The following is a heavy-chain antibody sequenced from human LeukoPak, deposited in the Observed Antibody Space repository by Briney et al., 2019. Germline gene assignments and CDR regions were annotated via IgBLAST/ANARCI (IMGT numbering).Heavy chain of an antibody. CDR2: ISYDGSNK. D-gene: IGHD6-6*01. CDR1: GFTFSSYA. V-gene: IGHV3-30-3*01. J-gene: IGHJ4*02. Sequence: GGSLRLSCAASGFTFSSYAMHWVRQAPGKGLEWVAVISYDGSNKYYADSVKGRFTISRDNSKNTLYLQMNSLRAEDTAVYYCARDWLRWQLVLVGYWGQGTLVTVSS. CDR3: ARDWLRWQLVLVGY.